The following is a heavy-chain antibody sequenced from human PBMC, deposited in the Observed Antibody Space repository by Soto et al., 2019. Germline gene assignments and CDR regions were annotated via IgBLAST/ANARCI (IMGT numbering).Heavy chain of an antibody. V-gene: IGHV1-69*13. CDR1: GGTFSSYA. CDR2: IIPIFGTA. J-gene: IGHJ3*02. Sequence: SVKVSCKASGGTFSSYAISWVRQAPGQGLEWMGGIIPIFGTANYAQKFQGRVTITADESTSTAYMELSSLRSEDTAVYYCSRIVGATKTYAFDIWGQGTRVPVS. CDR3: SRIVGATKTYAFDI. D-gene: IGHD1-26*01.